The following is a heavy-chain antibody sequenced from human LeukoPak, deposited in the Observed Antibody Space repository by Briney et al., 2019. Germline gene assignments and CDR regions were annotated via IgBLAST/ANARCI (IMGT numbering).Heavy chain of an antibody. V-gene: IGHV4-59*01. D-gene: IGHD6-13*01. CDR1: GGSISSYY. Sequence: PSETLSLTCTVSGGSISSYYWSWIRQPPGNGQEWSGYIYYSGTTNYTPSLKSRVTISVDTSKNQFSLKLSSVTAADTAVYYCARGVYIAAAQYGYWGQGTLVTVSS. CDR3: ARGVYIAAAQYGY. CDR2: IYYSGTT. J-gene: IGHJ4*02.